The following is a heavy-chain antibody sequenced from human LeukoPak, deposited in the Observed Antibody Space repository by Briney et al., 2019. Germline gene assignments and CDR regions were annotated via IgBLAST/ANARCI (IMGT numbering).Heavy chain of an antibody. CDR2: INHSGST. J-gene: IGHJ4*02. CDR1: GGSFSGYY. Sequence: SETLSLTCAVYGGSFSGYYWSWIRQPPGKRLEWIGEINHSGSTNYNPSLKRRVTISVDTSKNQFSLKLSSVTAADTAVYYCARVPYYGSGRPRWGQGTMVTVSS. D-gene: IGHD3-10*01. CDR3: ARVPYYGSGRPR. V-gene: IGHV4-34*01.